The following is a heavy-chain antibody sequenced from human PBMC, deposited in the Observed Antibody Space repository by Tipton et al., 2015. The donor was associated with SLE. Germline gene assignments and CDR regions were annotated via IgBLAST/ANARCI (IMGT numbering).Heavy chain of an antibody. CDR2: ISGSGGST. Sequence: GSLRLSCAASGFTFSSYAMSWVRQAPGKGLEWVSAISGSGGSTYYADSVKGRFTISRDNSKNTLYLQMNSLRAEDTAVYYCAKEKGSSGWYGDDAFDIWGQGTMVTVSS. V-gene: IGHV3-23*01. J-gene: IGHJ3*02. CDR1: GFTFSSYA. CDR3: AKEKGSSGWYGDDAFDI. D-gene: IGHD6-19*01.